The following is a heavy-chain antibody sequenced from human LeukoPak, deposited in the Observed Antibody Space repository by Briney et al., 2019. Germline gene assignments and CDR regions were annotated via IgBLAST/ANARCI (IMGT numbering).Heavy chain of an antibody. CDR3: AREYGGFDY. Sequence: GGSLRLPCAAPGFIFSSYSMNWVRQAPGKGLEWVSSISSSSSYIDYADSVKGRFTISRDNAKNSLYLQMNSLRAEDTAVYYCAREYGGFDYWGQGTLVTVSS. D-gene: IGHD4-23*01. CDR2: ISSSSSYI. J-gene: IGHJ4*02. CDR1: GFIFSSYS. V-gene: IGHV3-21*01.